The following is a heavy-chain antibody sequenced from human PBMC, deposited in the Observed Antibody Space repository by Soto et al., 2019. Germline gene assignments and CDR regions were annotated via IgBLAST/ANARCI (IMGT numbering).Heavy chain of an antibody. CDR1: GGSISSGGYY. D-gene: IGHD5-12*01. J-gene: IGHJ4*01. CDR3: ARSQLAYTGHVDY. Sequence: QVQLQESGPGLVKPSQTLSLTCIVSGGSISSGGYYWSWIRQHLGKGLEWIGYIYYSGNAYYNPSLKIRPTISVDTSKNQLSLQLSSVTAADTPVSSCARSQLAYTGHVDYCGHGTLVTVSS. CDR2: IYYSGNA. V-gene: IGHV4-31*03.